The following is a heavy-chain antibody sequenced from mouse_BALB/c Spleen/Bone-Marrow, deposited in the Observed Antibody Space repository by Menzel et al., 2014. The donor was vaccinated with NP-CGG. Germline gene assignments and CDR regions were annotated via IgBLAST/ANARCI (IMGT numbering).Heavy chain of an antibody. V-gene: IGHV1S81*02. J-gene: IGHJ4*01. D-gene: IGHD2-1*01. CDR2: INPSNGAN. Sequence: QVQLQQSGAELVKPGASVKLSCKASGYTFTSYYMFWVKQRSGQGLEWIGGINPSNGANNFNEKFKSKATLTVDKSSSTAYMQLSSLTSEDSAVYYCSRGGNFDVMDYWGQGTSVTVSS. CDR3: SRGGNFDVMDY. CDR1: GYTFTSYY.